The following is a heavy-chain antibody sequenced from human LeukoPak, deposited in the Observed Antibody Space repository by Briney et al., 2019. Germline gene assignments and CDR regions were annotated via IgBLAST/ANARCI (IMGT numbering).Heavy chain of an antibody. CDR1: GGFIFSGGYY. V-gene: IGHV4-31*03. CDR2: IYYSGST. CDR3: SSRDCYNYVSAFDI. Sequence: PSETLSLTCTVCGGFIFSGGYYWSWIRQHPGKGLEWIGYIYYSGSTYYNPSLKSRVTISVDTSKNQFSLKLSSVTAADTAVYYWSSRDCYNYVSAFDIWGQGTMVTVSS. D-gene: IGHD5-24*01. J-gene: IGHJ3*02.